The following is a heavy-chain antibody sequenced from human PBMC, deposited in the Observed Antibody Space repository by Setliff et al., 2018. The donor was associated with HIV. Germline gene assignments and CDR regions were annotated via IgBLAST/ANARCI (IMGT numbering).Heavy chain of an antibody. CDR1: DDSISSYY. D-gene: IGHD3-10*01. Sequence: SETLSLTCTVSDDSISSYYWSWIRQPPGKGLEWIGYIYYTGTTKYNPSLKSRVTISIDTSKNQFSLKLSSVTAVDTAVYYCARTALWFDEADWYFDLWGRGTLVTVSS. CDR3: ARTALWFDEADWYFDL. J-gene: IGHJ2*01. CDR2: IYYTGTT. V-gene: IGHV4-59*12.